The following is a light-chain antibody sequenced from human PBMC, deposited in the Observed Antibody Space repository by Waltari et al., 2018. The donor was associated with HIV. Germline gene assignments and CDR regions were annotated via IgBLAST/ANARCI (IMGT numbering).Light chain of an antibody. CDR1: QSVYTSH. V-gene: IGKV3-20*01. J-gene: IGKJ1*01. Sequence: DTVLTQSPGTLSLSPGAIATLYCSASQSVYTSHFAWNKQKPGQAPRLLFYGASDRAAGIPERFIGSGSGSDFALTISKLEPEDFSVYYCHRYGDSPAVGQGTKVEIK. CDR3: HRYGDSPA. CDR2: GAS.